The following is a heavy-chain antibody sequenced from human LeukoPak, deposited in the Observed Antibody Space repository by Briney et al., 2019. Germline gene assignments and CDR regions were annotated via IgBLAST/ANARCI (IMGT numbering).Heavy chain of an antibody. D-gene: IGHD3-22*01. Sequence: SETLSLTCTVSGGSISSYYWSRIRQPPGKGLEWIGYIYYSGSTNYNPSLKSRVTISVDTSKNQFSLKLSSVTAADTAVYYCARDNYYDSSGYYHWGQGTLVTVSS. CDR2: IYYSGST. J-gene: IGHJ4*02. CDR3: ARDNYYDSSGYYH. V-gene: IGHV4-59*01. CDR1: GGSISSYY.